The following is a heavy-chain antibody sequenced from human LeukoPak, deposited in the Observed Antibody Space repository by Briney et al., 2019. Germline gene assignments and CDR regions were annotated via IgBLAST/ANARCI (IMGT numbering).Heavy chain of an antibody. CDR1: GVSFSSYY. J-gene: IGHJ4*02. CDR2: IYHTGST. D-gene: IGHD3-16*01. CDR3: ARGGSRQISSSDFDY. Sequence: PSETLSLTCTVSGVSFSSYYWNWIRQTPGKGLEWIAYIYHTGSTKYNPSLGSRVTISIDTSRNQFSLKVISVTAADTAVYYCARGGSRQISSSDFDYWGQGTLVTVSS. V-gene: IGHV4-59*01.